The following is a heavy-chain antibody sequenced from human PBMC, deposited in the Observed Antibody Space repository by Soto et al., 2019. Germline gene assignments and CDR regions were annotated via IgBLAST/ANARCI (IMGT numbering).Heavy chain of an antibody. CDR2: IIPIFGTA. CDR1: GGTFSSYA. D-gene: IGHD5-12*01. Sequence: RASVKVSCKASGGTFSSYAISWVRQAPGQGLEWMGGIIPIFGTANYAQKFQGRVTITADESTSTAYMELSSLRSEDTAVYYCARGDGYNYGWDYWGQGTLVTVSS. J-gene: IGHJ4*02. CDR3: ARGDGYNYGWDY. V-gene: IGHV1-69*13.